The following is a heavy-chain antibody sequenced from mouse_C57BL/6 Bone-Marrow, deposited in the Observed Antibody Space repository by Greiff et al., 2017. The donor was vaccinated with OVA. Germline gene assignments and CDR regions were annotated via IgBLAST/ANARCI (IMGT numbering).Heavy chain of an antibody. Sequence: EVQLQQSGPELVKPGASVKISCKASGYSLTGYYMNWVKQSPEKSLEWIGEINPSTGGTTYNQKFKAKATLTVDKSSSTAYMQLKSLTSEDSAVYYCARRRDYYGSSRFDVWGTGTTVTVSS. V-gene: IGHV1-42*01. J-gene: IGHJ1*03. CDR2: INPSTGGT. CDR3: ARRRDYYGSSRFDV. CDR1: GYSLTGYY. D-gene: IGHD1-1*01.